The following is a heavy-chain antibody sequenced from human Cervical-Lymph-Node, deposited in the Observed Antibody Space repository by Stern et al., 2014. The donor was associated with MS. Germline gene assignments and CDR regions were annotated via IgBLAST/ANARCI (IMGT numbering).Heavy chain of an antibody. CDR3: ARWSVACDY. V-gene: IGHV5-51*03. D-gene: IGHD2-21*01. J-gene: IGHJ4*02. CDR2: IYPGDSDI. CDR1: GYNFINYW. Sequence: EVQLVESGAELKEPGESLKISCKTSGYNFINYWIAWVRQVPGKSLEWIGIIYPGDSDIRYSPSFQGHVTMSVDKSKTTAYLQWKSLKASDTAVYYCARWSVACDYWGQGALITVSS.